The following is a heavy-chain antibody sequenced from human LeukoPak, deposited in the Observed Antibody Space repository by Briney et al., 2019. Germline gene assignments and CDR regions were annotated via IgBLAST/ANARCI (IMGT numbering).Heavy chain of an antibody. CDR2: ITGSSTYI. CDR3: ARDLTVTSTCWFDR. D-gene: IGHD4-11*01. V-gene: IGHV3-21*01. Sequence: GGSLRLSCAVSGFTFSSYTMNWVREAPAKGLEWVSSITGSSTYIYYADSVKGRFTISRDNAQNSLYLQMNSLRAEDTAVYYCARDLTVTSTCWFDRWGQGTLVTVSS. J-gene: IGHJ5*02. CDR1: GFTFSSYT.